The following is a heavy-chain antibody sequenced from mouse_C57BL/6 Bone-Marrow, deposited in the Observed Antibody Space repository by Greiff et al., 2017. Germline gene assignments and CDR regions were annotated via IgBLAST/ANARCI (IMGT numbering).Heavy chain of an antibody. V-gene: IGHV5-17*01. CDR3: ARPGGTGTDFDY. Sequence: EVKLMESGGGLVKPGGSLKLSCAASGFTFSDYGMHWVRQAPEKGLEWVAYISSGSSTIYYADTVKGRFTISRDNAKNTLFLQMTSLRSEDTAMYYCARPGGTGTDFDYWGQGTTLTVSS. D-gene: IGHD4-1*01. CDR1: GFTFSDYG. CDR2: ISSGSSTI. J-gene: IGHJ2*01.